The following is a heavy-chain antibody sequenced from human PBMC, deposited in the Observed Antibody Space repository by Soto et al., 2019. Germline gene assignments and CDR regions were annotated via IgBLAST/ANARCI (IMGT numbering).Heavy chain of an antibody. Sequence: SETLSLTCTVSGGSISSGGYYWSWIRQHPGKGLEWIGYIYYSGSTYYNPSLKSRVTISVDTSKNQFSLKLSSVTAADTAVYYCARVPSTRESFDYWGQGTLVTVSS. CDR2: IYYSGST. V-gene: IGHV4-31*03. CDR1: GGSISSGGYY. CDR3: ARVPSTRESFDY. D-gene: IGHD4-17*01. J-gene: IGHJ4*02.